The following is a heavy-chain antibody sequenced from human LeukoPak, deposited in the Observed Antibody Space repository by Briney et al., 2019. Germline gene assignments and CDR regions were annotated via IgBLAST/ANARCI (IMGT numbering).Heavy chain of an antibody. J-gene: IGHJ4*02. D-gene: IGHD5-18*01. V-gene: IGHV3-9*01. CDR1: GFTFDDYA. CDR2: ISWNSRTI. Sequence: GGSLRLSCAASGFTFDDYAMHWVRQVPGKGLEWVSLISWNSRTIYYADSVKGRFSISRDNSKNTLYLQMNSLRAEDTAVYYCAKSGSGYSYGSNYYFDYWGQGTLVTVSS. CDR3: AKSGSGYSYGSNYYFDY.